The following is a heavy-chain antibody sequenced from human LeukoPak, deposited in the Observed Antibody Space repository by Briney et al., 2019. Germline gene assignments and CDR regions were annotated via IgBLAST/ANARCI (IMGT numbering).Heavy chain of an antibody. CDR2: ISSSSSYI. CDR3: ARRWSTGGDI. D-gene: IGHD3-3*01. Sequence: GGSLRLSCAASGFTFSSYSMNWVRQAPGQGLEWVSSISSSSSYIYYADSLKGRFTISRDNAKNSLYLQMNSLRAEDTAVYYGARRWSTGGDIWGQGTMVTVSS. CDR1: GFTFSSYS. V-gene: IGHV3-21*01. J-gene: IGHJ3*02.